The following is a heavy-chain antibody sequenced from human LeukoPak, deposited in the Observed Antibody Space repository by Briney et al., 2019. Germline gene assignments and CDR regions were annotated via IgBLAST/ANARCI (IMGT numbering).Heavy chain of an antibody. Sequence: TSETLSLTCSVSGGSINSANYYWSWIRQPPGKGLEWIGCIYYSGTTYYNPSLKSRATISLDTSKNQFSLKVTSVTAADTAVYYCARDRGYSYGLVDHWGQGTLVTVSS. J-gene: IGHJ4*02. D-gene: IGHD5-18*01. CDR1: GGSINSANYY. CDR3: ARDRGYSYGLVDH. CDR2: IYYSGTT. V-gene: IGHV4-30-4*08.